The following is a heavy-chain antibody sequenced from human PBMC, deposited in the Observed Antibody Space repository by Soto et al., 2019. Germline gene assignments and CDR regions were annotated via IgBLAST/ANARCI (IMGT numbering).Heavy chain of an antibody. Sequence: ASVKVSCKASGGTFSSYAISWVRQAPGQGLEWMGGIIPIFGTANYAQKFQGRVTITADESTSTAYMELSSLRSEDTAVYYCARAGVYVWGSYRAARYYFDYWGQGTLVTVSS. CDR3: ARAGVYVWGSYRAARYYFDY. CDR1: GGTFSSYA. CDR2: IIPIFGTA. D-gene: IGHD3-16*02. J-gene: IGHJ4*02. V-gene: IGHV1-69*13.